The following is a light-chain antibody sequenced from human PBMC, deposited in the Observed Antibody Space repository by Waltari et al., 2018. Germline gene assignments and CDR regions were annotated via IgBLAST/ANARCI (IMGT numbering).Light chain of an antibody. CDR2: GAS. V-gene: IGKV3-20*01. Sequence: EIVLAQSPGTLSLSPGERATLSCRASQRVDSTYLAWYQQKPGQAPRLLLSGASRRATGIPDRFSGSGSGADFTLTISRLEPEDLAVYYCQQYGSSPFTFGPGTKVDIK. J-gene: IGKJ3*01. CDR3: QQYGSSPFT. CDR1: QRVDSTY.